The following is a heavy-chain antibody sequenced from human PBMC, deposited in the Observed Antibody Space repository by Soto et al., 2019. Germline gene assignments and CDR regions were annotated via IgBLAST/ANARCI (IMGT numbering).Heavy chain of an antibody. CDR1: GFTFTSYA. Sequence: QVQLVESGGGVVQPGRSLRLSCAASGFTFTSYAMHWVRQAPGKGLEWVAVISYDEGKKYYADSVTGRFTISRDTSNNTVSPQMNSLKTEDTAIYHCARGGGGMSGTLSWFDPWGQGTRVTVSS. D-gene: IGHD1-7*01. V-gene: IGHV3-30-3*01. CDR3: ARGGGGMSGTLSWFDP. J-gene: IGHJ5*02. CDR2: ISYDEGKK.